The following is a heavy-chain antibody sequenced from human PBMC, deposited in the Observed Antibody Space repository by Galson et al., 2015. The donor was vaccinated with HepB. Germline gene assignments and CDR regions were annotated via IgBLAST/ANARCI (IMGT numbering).Heavy chain of an antibody. Sequence: SLRLSCAASGFTFTRHWMSWVRQAPEKGLEWVANINEDGSEENYVDSVKGRFTISRDNAKNSLYLQMNNLRAEDTALYYCAREPSAGATWGQGTLVTVSS. CDR1: GFTFTRHW. D-gene: IGHD4/OR15-4a*01. CDR2: INEDGSEE. CDR3: AREPSAGAT. J-gene: IGHJ4*02. V-gene: IGHV3-7*03.